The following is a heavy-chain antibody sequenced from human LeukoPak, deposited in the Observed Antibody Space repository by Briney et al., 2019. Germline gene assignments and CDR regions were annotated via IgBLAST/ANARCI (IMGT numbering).Heavy chain of an antibody. D-gene: IGHD3-9*01. Sequence: GGSLRLSCAASGFTFSSYWMSWVRQAPGKGLEWVANIKQDGSEKYYEDSVKGRFTISRDNAKNSLYLQMNSLRAEDTAVYYCARYPLLRYFDWLTPFYFDYWGQGTLVTVSS. J-gene: IGHJ4*02. V-gene: IGHV3-7*03. CDR1: GFTFSSYW. CDR3: ARYPLLRYFDWLTPFYFDY. CDR2: IKQDGSEK.